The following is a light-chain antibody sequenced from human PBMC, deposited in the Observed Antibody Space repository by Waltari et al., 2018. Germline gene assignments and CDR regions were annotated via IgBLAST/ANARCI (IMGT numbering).Light chain of an antibody. Sequence: EIVLTQSPDTLSLSPGERATLSCRASQTVSSAFLAWYQQKPGQAPRLLIHGVSNRATGISDRFSGSGSGTDFTLTISRLEPEDFAVYYCQQWGGSSPPYTFGQGTKLEIK. J-gene: IGKJ2*01. CDR2: GVS. V-gene: IGKV3-20*01. CDR1: QTVSSAF. CDR3: QQWGGSSPPYT.